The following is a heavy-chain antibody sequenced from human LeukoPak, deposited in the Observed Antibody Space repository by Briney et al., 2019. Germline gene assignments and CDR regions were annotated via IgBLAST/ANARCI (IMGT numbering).Heavy chain of an antibody. CDR3: VRHDGRGGATMGAFDS. CDR2: IYYSGST. CDR1: GGSISSSSYY. D-gene: IGHD5-12*01. V-gene: IGHV4-39*01. Sequence: SETLSLTCTVSGGSISSSSYYWGWIRQPPGMGLEWIGSIYYSGSTYYNPSLKSRVTISVDTSKNQFSLKLSSVTAADTAVYYCVRHDGRGGATMGAFDSWGQGSLVTVSS. J-gene: IGHJ5*01.